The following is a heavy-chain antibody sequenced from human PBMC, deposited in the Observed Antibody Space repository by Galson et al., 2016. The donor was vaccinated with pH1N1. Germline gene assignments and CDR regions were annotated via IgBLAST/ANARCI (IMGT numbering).Heavy chain of an antibody. V-gene: IGHV1-69*13. CDR1: GGTFSSYA. CDR2: IIGMFGTT. D-gene: IGHD5-18*01. CDR3: ARSGGYSYGSYYFDN. J-gene: IGHJ4*02. Sequence: SVKVSCKASGGTFSSYAVSWVRQAPGQGLEWVGGIIGMFGTTTYAQKLQGRVTITAEEVTRSSYMELTSLTSADTAVDYCARSGGYSYGSYYFDNWGQGTLVTVSS.